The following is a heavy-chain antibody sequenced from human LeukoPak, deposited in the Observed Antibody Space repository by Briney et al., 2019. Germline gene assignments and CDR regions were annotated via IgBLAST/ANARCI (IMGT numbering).Heavy chain of an antibody. V-gene: IGHV4-39*01. J-gene: IGHJ4*02. Sequence: SETLSLTCSVSGGSISSSTYYWGWIRQPPGKGLEWIGSMYYGGSTYYNPSLKSRVTISVDTSKNQFSLKLSSVTAAGTAVYYCARHTGTGLLKPKYYFDYWGQGTLVTVSS. D-gene: IGHD3/OR15-3a*01. CDR1: GGSISSSTYY. CDR2: MYYGGST. CDR3: ARHTGTGLLKPKYYFDY.